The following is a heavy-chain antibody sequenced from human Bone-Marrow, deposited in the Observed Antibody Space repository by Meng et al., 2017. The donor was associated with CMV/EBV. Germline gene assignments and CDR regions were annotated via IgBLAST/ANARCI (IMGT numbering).Heavy chain of an antibody. CDR3: AKSMVYSSPSVCPHYYYGMDV. CDR1: GFTFSSYA. Sequence: GGSLRLSCAASGFTFSSYAMSWVRQAPGKGLEWVSVIYSGGSSTYYADSVKCRFTISRDNSKNTLYLQMNSLRAEDTAVYYCAKSMVYSSPSVCPHYYYGMDVWGQGTTVTVSS. D-gene: IGHD6-6*01. J-gene: IGHJ6*02. V-gene: IGHV3-23*03. CDR2: IYSGGSST.